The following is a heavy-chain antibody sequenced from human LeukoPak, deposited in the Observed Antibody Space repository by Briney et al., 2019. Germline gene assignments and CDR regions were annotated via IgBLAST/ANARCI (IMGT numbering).Heavy chain of an antibody. D-gene: IGHD3-10*01. CDR1: GFTFSSYA. CDR2: IGTHGTTT. CDR3: AKGSRDSRPYYFDF. J-gene: IGHJ4*02. Sequence: GGSLRLSCAASGFTFSSYAMTWVRQAPGKGLEWVSSIGTHGTTTYYADSVKGRFTISRDNSKNTLYLQMNSLRAEDMALYYCAKGSRDSRPYYFDFWGQGTLVTVSS. V-gene: IGHV3-23*01.